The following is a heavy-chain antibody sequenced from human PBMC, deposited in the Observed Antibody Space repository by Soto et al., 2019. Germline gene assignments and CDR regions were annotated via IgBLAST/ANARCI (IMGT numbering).Heavy chain of an antibody. V-gene: IGHV3-48*01. D-gene: IGHD3-22*01. CDR2: ISSTSSTI. J-gene: IGHJ3*02. CDR1: GFTFNSYS. Sequence: PGGSLRLSCAVSGFTFNSYSMNWVRQAPGKGLEWVSSISSTSSTIYYADSVKGRFTISRDNAKNSLYLQMNSLRAEDTAVYYCARAITMIVVVITDAFDIWGQGTMVTVSS. CDR3: ARAITMIVVVITDAFDI.